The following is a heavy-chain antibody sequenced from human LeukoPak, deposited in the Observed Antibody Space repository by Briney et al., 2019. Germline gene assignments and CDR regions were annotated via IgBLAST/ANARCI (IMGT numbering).Heavy chain of an antibody. V-gene: IGHV4-34*01. D-gene: IGHD3-10*01. CDR1: GGSFSGYY. J-gene: IGHJ4*02. CDR2: INHSGST. Sequence: SETLSLTCAVYGGSFSGYYWSWIRQPPGKGLEWIGEINHSGSTNFNPSLKRRVTISVDTSKNQYSLKLSSGTAAATAVYYSRRGGAKRAGGQGTLVTVSS. CDR3: RRGGAKRA.